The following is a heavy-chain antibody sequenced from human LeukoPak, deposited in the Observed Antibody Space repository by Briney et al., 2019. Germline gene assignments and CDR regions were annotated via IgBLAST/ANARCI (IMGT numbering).Heavy chain of an antibody. CDR1: GYTLTELS. CDR3: AADEGFLLSN. CDR2: FDPEDGEA. J-gene: IGHJ4*02. D-gene: IGHD2-15*01. V-gene: IGHV1-24*01. Sequence: GASVKVSCKVSGYTLTELSMHWVRQAPGKGLEWVGGFDPEDGEAIYTQKFQGRVTMTEDTSTDTAYMELSSLRSDDTAVYYCAADEGFLLSNWGQGTLVAVSS.